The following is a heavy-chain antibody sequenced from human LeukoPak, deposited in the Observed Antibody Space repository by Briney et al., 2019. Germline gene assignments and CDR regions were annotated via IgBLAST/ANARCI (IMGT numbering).Heavy chain of an antibody. J-gene: IGHJ3*02. CDR2: LYGGGST. Sequence: GGSLRLSCAASGFTVSGNFMSGVRQAPGKGLEWVSVLYGGGSTYYADSVKGRFTISRDNSKNTLYLQMNSLRAEDTAVYYCARDSSSTWYLAFDIWGQGTMVTVSS. V-gene: IGHV3-66*02. CDR1: GFTVSGNF. D-gene: IGHD6-13*01. CDR3: ARDSSSTWYLAFDI.